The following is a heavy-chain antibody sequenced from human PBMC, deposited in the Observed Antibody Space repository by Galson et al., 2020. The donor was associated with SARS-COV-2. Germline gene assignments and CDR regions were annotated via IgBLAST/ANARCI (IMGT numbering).Heavy chain of an antibody. CDR1: GFMFSSYV. CDR3: AREQSAFDL. CDR2: VRFDNSDT. Sequence: GGSLRLSCAASGFMFSSYVMHWARQAPGKGLEWVAVVRFDNSDTYYADSVKGRFSISRDNSKNTLYLQMNILRPEDTSIYYCAREQSAFDLWGQGTMVTVSS. V-gene: IGHV3-30*02. J-gene: IGHJ3*01.